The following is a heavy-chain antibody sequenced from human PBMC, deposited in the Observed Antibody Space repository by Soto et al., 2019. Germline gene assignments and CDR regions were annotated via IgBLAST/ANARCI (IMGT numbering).Heavy chain of an antibody. J-gene: IGHJ6*02. CDR1: GFTFSSYA. Sequence: QVQLVESGGGVVQPGRSLRLSCAASGFTFSSYAMHWVRQAPGKGLEWVAVISYDGSNKYYADSVKGRFTISRDNSKNTPXLQMNSLRAEDTAVYYCARDRVSSGWYAYYYGMDVWGQGTTVTVSS. V-gene: IGHV3-30-3*01. D-gene: IGHD6-19*01. CDR3: ARDRVSSGWYAYYYGMDV. CDR2: ISYDGSNK.